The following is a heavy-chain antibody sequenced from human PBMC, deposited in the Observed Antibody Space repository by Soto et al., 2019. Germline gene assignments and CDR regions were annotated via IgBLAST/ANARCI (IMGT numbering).Heavy chain of an antibody. J-gene: IGHJ6*03. V-gene: IGHV4-31*03. Sequence: SETLSLTCTVSGGSISSGGYYWSWIRQHPGKGLEWIGYIYYSGSTYYNPSLKSRVTISVDTSKNQFSLKLSSVTAADTAVYYCARDRSTAIRDYYYYYMDVWGKGTTVTVSS. CDR3: ARDRSTAIRDYYYYYMDV. CDR2: IYYSGST. D-gene: IGHD3-10*01. CDR1: GGSISSGGYY.